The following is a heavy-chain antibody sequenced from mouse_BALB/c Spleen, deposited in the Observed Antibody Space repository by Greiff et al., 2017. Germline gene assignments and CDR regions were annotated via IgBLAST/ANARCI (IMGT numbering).Heavy chain of an antibody. CDR2: ISSGGGST. CDR3: ARRRDYGSDY. CDR1: GFAFSSYD. Sequence: EVKLMESGGGLVKPGGSLKLSCAASGFAFSSYDMSWVRQTPEKRLEWVAYISSGGGSTYYPDTVKGRFTISRDNAKNTLYLQMSSLKSEDTAMYYCARRRDYGSDYWGQGTTLTVSS. J-gene: IGHJ2*01. V-gene: IGHV5-12-1*01. D-gene: IGHD1-2*01.